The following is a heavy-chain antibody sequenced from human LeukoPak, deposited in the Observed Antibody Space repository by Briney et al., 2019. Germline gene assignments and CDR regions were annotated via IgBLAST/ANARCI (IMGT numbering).Heavy chain of an antibody. CDR3: ARRRGHSYGNYYFDY. V-gene: IGHV1-69*06. D-gene: IGHD5-18*01. CDR1: GGTFSSYA. CDR2: IIPIFGTA. Sequence: SVKVSCKASGGTFSSYAISWVRQAPGQGLEWMGGIIPIFGTANYAQKFQGRVTITADKSTSTAYMELSSLRSEDTAVYYCARRRGHSYGNYYFDYWGQGTLVTVSS. J-gene: IGHJ4*02.